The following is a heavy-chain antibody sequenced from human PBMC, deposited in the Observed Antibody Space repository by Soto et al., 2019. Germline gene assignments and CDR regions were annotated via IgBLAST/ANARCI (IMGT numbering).Heavy chain of an antibody. Sequence: EMQLLESGGGLVQPGGSLRLSCVASGFTFSNYAMNWVRQAPGKGLEGVSIISAGGGSTNYADSVRGRFAISRDNSRNTLSLQMNSLRVEDTAVYYCAKGMGPSCGVDCLSRLVDRWGQGILVTVSP. CDR1: GFTFSNYA. CDR3: AKGMGPSCGVDCLSRLVDR. J-gene: IGHJ4*02. D-gene: IGHD2-21*01. V-gene: IGHV3-23*01. CDR2: ISAGGGST.